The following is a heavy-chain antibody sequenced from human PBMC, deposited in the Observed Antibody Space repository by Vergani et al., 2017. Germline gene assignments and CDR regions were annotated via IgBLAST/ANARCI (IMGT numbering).Heavy chain of an antibody. CDR1: GFRFSDYG. D-gene: IGHD6-19*01. V-gene: IGHV3-30*03. J-gene: IGHJ4*02. Sequence: HVQMVESGGGVVQPGRSLRLSCAVSGFRFSDYGMHWVRQAPGRGLEWVALISYDGDTTYYEDSVKGRFTISRDNSKNTLFLQMHSLRVEDTAVYYCARVSPGDNSGWEPFDYWGQGTLVTVSS. CDR3: ARVSPGDNSGWEPFDY. CDR2: ISYDGDTT.